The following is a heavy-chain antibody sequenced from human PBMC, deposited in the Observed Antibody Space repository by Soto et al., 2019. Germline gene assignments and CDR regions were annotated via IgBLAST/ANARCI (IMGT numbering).Heavy chain of an antibody. J-gene: IGHJ6*02. V-gene: IGHV1-2*04. D-gene: IGHD6-13*01. CDR2: INPNSGGT. CDR1: GYTFTGYY. Sequence: QVQLVQSGAEVKKPGASVKVSCKASGYTFTGYYMHWVRQAPGQGLEWMGWINPNSGGTNYAQKFQGWVTMTRDTSISTGYMELRRLRSDDTAVYYCARGIAAAAARGMDVWGQGTTVTVSS. CDR3: ARGIAAAAARGMDV.